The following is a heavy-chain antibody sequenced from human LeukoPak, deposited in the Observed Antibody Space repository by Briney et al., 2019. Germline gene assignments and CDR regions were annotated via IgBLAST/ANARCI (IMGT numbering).Heavy chain of an antibody. Sequence: PSETLSLTCTVSGGSISSSSYYWGWIRQPPGKGLEWIGTIYYSGSTYYNPSLKSRVTISVDKSKNQFSLKLSSVTAADTAVYYCARSPGWEWGYYYYYMDVWGKGTTVTVSS. D-gene: IGHD1-26*01. V-gene: IGHV4-39*07. CDR3: ARSPGWEWGYYYYYMDV. CDR2: IYYSGST. J-gene: IGHJ6*03. CDR1: GGSISSSSYY.